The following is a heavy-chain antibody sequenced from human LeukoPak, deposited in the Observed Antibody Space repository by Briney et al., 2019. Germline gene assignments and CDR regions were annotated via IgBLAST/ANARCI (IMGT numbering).Heavy chain of an antibody. V-gene: IGHV3-74*01. CDR3: AKEGTPQVSTWYDL. Sequence: GGSLRLSCAASGFTFSSYWMHWVRQAPGKGLVWVSRINSDGSSTSYADSVKGRFIISRDNPRNTLYLQMNILRTEDTAVYYCAKEGTPQVSTWYDLWGQGTQVIVSS. CDR1: GFTFSSYW. CDR2: INSDGSST. D-gene: IGHD3-10*01. J-gene: IGHJ5*02.